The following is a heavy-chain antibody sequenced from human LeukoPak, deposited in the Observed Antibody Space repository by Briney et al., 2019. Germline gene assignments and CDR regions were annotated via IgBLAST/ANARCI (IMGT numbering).Heavy chain of an antibody. J-gene: IGHJ5*02. D-gene: IGHD3-3*01. Sequence: PSETLSLTCTVSGGSISSYYWSWIRQPPGKGLEWIGYIYYSGSTNYNPSLKSRVTISVDTSKNQFSLKLSSVTAADTAVYYCARGPALRFSGWFDPWGQGTLVTVSS. CDR2: IYYSGST. V-gene: IGHV4-59*01. CDR1: GGSISSYY. CDR3: ARGPALRFSGWFDP.